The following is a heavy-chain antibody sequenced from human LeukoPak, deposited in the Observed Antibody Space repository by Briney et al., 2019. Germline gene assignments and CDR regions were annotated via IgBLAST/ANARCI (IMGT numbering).Heavy chain of an antibody. CDR1: GFTFSDYY. V-gene: IGHV3-11*04. J-gene: IGHJ4*02. CDR2: ISSSGSTI. CDR3: ARQYYDFWSGYYTFDY. Sequence: AGGSLRLSCAASGFTFSDYYMSWMRQAPGKGLEWVSYISSSGSTIYYADSVKGRFTISRDNAKNSLYLQMNSLRAEDTAVYYCARQYYDFWSGYYTFDYWGQGTLVTVSS. D-gene: IGHD3-3*01.